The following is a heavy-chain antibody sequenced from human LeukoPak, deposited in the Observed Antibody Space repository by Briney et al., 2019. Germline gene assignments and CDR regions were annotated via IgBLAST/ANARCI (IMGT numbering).Heavy chain of an antibody. D-gene: IGHD3-16*02. Sequence: PGGSLRLSCEASGFTFSAYFMHWVRQAPGKGLEWVAVIASDGSHTFYVESVKGRFTISRDNSKNTLYLQMNSLRAEDTAVYFCARERQDIIVHSGAFDIWGQGTMVNVSS. V-gene: IGHV3-30-3*01. CDR2: IASDGSHT. J-gene: IGHJ3*02. CDR3: ARERQDIIVHSGAFDI. CDR1: GFTFSAYF.